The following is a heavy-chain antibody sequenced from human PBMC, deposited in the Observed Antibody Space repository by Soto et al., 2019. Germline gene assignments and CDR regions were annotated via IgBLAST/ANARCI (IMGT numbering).Heavy chain of an antibody. V-gene: IGHV3-23*01. J-gene: IGHJ4*02. CDR1: GFTFSSYA. D-gene: IGHD5-12*01. CDR3: EKDKGKELGGYDREGYFDY. Sequence: EVQLLESGGGLVQPGGSLRLSCAASGFTFSSYAMSWVRQAPGKGLEWVSAISGSGGSTYYADSVKGRFTISRDNSNNVLYLQMNSLRAEDMAVYYCEKDKGKELGGYDREGYFDYWGQGTLVTVSS. CDR2: ISGSGGST.